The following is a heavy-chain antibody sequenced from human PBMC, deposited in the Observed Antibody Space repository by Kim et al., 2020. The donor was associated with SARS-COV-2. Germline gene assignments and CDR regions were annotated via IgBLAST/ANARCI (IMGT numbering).Heavy chain of an antibody. J-gene: IGHJ4*02. CDR2: ISYDGKNK. CDR3: AKEDAVAVAGAFDC. V-gene: IGHV3-30*18. Sequence: GGSLRLSCAVSGFTFSSYGMHWVRQAPGKGLEWVAVISYDGKNKYYGEAVKGRFTISRDNSKNTLDLQIHSLRVEDTAVYYCAKEDAVAVAGAFDCWGQGTLVTVS. CDR1: GFTFSSYG. D-gene: IGHD6-19*01.